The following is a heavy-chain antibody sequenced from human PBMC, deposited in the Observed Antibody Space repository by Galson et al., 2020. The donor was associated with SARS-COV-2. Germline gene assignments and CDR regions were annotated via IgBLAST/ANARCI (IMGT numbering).Heavy chain of an antibody. D-gene: IGHD3-10*01. CDR3: ARQTILYGSGSYYNDY. Sequence: SETLSLTCTVSGGSISSGSYYWSWIRQPAGKGLEWIGRIYTSGSINYNPSLKSRVTISVDTSKNQFSLKLSSVTAADTAVYYCARQTILYGSGSYYNDYWGQGTLVTVSS. CDR2: IYTSGSI. V-gene: IGHV4-61*02. J-gene: IGHJ4*02. CDR1: GGSISSGSYY.